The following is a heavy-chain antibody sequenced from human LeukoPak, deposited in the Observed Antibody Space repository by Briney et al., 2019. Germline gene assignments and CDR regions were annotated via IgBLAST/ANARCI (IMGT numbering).Heavy chain of an antibody. Sequence: GASVKVSCKASGYTFTGYYMHWVRQAPGQGLEWMGRINPNSGGTNYAQKSQGRVTMTRDTSISTAYMELSRLRSDDTAVYYCAVIAAADTNPFDYWGQGTLVTVSS. CDR2: INPNSGGT. V-gene: IGHV1-2*06. CDR3: AVIAAADTNPFDY. J-gene: IGHJ4*02. CDR1: GYTFTGYY. D-gene: IGHD6-13*01.